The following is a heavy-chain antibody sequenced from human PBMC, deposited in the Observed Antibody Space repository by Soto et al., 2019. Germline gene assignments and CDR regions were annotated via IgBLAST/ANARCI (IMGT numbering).Heavy chain of an antibody. CDR1: GYTFSSYG. Sequence: QVQLVQSGGEVKKPGASVKVSCKASGYTFSSYGINWVRQAPGQGLEWLGWISPYDGNTNYAQILQGRVSMTTDTSTKXAXMXXRSLRSDATAVYYCARGGYYDSSGSRNYHYYGMNVWGQGTTVTVSS. CDR2: ISPYDGNT. D-gene: IGHD3-22*01. V-gene: IGHV1-18*01. J-gene: IGHJ6*02. CDR3: ARGGYYDSSGSRNYHYYGMNV.